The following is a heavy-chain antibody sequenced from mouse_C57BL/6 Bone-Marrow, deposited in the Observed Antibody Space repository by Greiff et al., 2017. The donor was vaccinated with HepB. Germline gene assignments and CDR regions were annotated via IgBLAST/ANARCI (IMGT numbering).Heavy chain of an antibody. CDR3: ARQGYYYGSSYGAY. CDR1: GFTFSSYG. CDR2: ISSGGSYT. D-gene: IGHD1-1*01. Sequence: EVKVVESGGDLVKPGGSLKLSCAASGFTFSSYGMSWVRQTPDKRLEWVATISSGGSYTYYPDSVKGRFTISRDNAKNTLYLQMSSLKSEDTAMYYCARQGYYYGSSYGAYWGQGTLVTVSA. V-gene: IGHV5-6*01. J-gene: IGHJ3*01.